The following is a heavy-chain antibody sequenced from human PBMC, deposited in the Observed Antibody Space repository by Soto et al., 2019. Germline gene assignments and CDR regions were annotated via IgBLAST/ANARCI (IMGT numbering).Heavy chain of an antibody. CDR1: GGSISNYY. J-gene: IGHJ4*02. Sequence: QVQLQESGPGLVKPSETLSLTCTVSGGSISNYYWSWIRQPPGKGLEWIGYIYNSGSTNCNPSLKSRVTISADTSRNQFSLKLSSVTAADTAVHFCARGIMVRGGTLIDYWGQGTLVTVSS. V-gene: IGHV4-59*08. D-gene: IGHD3-10*01. CDR2: IYNSGST. CDR3: ARGIMVRGGTLIDY.